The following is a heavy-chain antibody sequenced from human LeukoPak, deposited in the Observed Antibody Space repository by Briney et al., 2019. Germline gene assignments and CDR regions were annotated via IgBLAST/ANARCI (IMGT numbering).Heavy chain of an antibody. Sequence: SVKVSCKASGGTFSSYAISWLRQAPGQGLEWMGGIIPIFGTANYAQKFQGRVTITADESTSTAYMELSSVRSEDTAVYYCASPLQGVYGFDYYYYYMDVWGKGTTVTVSS. CDR1: GGTFSSYA. V-gene: IGHV1-69*01. J-gene: IGHJ6*03. CDR3: ASPLQGVYGFDYYYYYMDV. CDR2: IIPIFGTA. D-gene: IGHD3-10*01.